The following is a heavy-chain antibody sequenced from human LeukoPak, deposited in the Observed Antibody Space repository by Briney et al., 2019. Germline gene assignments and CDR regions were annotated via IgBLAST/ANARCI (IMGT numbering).Heavy chain of an antibody. Sequence: ASVKVSCKASGYTFTSYGISWVRQAPGQGLEWMGWISAYNGNTNYAQKLQGRVTMTTDTSTSTAYMELRSLRSDDTAVYYCARDEDVVVPAAITNWFDPWGQGTLVTVSS. CDR2: ISAYNGNT. V-gene: IGHV1-18*01. CDR3: ARDEDVVVPAAITNWFDP. CDR1: GYTFTSYG. J-gene: IGHJ5*02. D-gene: IGHD2-2*02.